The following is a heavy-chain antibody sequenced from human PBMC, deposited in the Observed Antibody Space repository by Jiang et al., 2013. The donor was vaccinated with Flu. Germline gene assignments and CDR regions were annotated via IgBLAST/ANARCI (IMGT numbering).Heavy chain of an antibody. V-gene: IGHV7-4-1*01. J-gene: IGHJ3*02. CDR2: INTNTGNP. D-gene: IGHD3-22*01. CDR3: ARDGDSSGYYYGPDAFDI. CDR1: GYTFTSYA. Sequence: CKASGYTFTSYAMNWVRQAPGQGLEWMGWINTNTGNPTYAQGFTGRFVFSLDTSVSTAYLQICSLKAEDTAVYYCARDGDSSGYYYGPDAFDIWGQGTMVTVSS.